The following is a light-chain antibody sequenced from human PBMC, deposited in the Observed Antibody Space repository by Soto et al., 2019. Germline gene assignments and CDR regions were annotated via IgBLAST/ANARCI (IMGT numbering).Light chain of an antibody. J-gene: IGLJ1*01. Sequence: QSALTQPPSVSGSPGQSVAISCTGTSSDVGSYRVSWYQQSPGTAPKLMIYDVNNRPSGVPDRFSGSKSGNAASLTISGLQAEDESDYCSSFTSSDTYVFGTGTQLTVL. CDR2: DVN. CDR1: SSDVGSYR. V-gene: IGLV2-18*02. CDR3: SSFTSSDTYV.